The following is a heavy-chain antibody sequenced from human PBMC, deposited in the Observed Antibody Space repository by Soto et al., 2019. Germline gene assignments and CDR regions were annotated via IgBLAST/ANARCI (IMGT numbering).Heavy chain of an antibody. CDR1: GGSISSSSYY. V-gene: IGHV4-39*01. CDR2: IYYSGST. Sequence: PSETLSLSCTVSGGSISSSSYYWGWIRQPPGKGLEWIGSIYYSGSTYYNPSLKSRVTISVDTSKNQFSLKLSSVTAADTAVYYCARMEGPRYFAYWGQGTLVTVSS. J-gene: IGHJ4*02. CDR3: ARMEGPRYFAY. D-gene: IGHD3-3*01.